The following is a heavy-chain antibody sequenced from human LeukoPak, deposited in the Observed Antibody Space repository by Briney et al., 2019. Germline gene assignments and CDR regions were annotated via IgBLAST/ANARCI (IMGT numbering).Heavy chain of an antibody. CDR1: GGTISSGDYY. CDR3: ARAGLVVPAANFDY. D-gene: IGHD2-2*01. Sequence: PSETLSLTCTVYGGTISSGDYYWHWILQPPGKGLKRIGYIYYSGSTYYNPSLKSRVTISVDTSKNQFSLKLSSVTAADTAVYYCARAGLVVPAANFDYWGQGTLVTVSS. J-gene: IGHJ4*02. CDR2: IYYSGST. V-gene: IGHV4-30-4*01.